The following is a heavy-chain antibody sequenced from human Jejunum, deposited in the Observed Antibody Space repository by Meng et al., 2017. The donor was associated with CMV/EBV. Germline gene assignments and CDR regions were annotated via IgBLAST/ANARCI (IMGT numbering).Heavy chain of an antibody. Sequence: QVHLPASGPVLVRPSETLSLICSFSGGSISTINSYYWDWIRQTPGNGLEWIGSIYSSGITHYNPSLRSRVTISRDKFKNQFSLNLTSVTAADTAMYYCARLVGSTGYDILQHFDKWGQGILVTVSS. V-gene: IGHV4-39*07. CDR3: ARLVGSTGYDILQHFDK. CDR1: GGSISTINSYY. D-gene: IGHD3-9*01. CDR2: IYSSGIT. J-gene: IGHJ4*02.